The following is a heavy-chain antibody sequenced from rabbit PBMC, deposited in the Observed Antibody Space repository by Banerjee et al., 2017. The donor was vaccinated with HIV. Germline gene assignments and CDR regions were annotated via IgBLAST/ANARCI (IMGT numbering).Heavy chain of an antibody. CDR1: GFSFSNKY. J-gene: IGHJ3*01. CDR2: IYAGKGST. D-gene: IGHD6-1*01. CDR3: ARGYGAATGLDL. Sequence: QLEESGGGLVKPGASLTLTCKASGFSFSNKYVMCWVRQAPGKGLEWIGIIYAGKGSTDYASWVNGRFTISSDNAQNTVDLQMNSLTAADTATYFCARGYGAATGLDLWGPGTLVTVS. V-gene: IGHV1S7*01.